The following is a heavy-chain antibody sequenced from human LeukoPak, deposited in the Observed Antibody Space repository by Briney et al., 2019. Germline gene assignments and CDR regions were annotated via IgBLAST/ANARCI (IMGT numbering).Heavy chain of an antibody. CDR3: ARERYYASGSVYNRVDY. D-gene: IGHD3-10*01. Sequence: ASVKVSCKASGYTFTGCYMHWVRQAPGQGLEWMGWINPNSGGTNYAQKFQGRVTMTRDTSIRTAYMDLSRLRSDDTAVYYCARERYYASGSVYNRVDYWGQGTLVTVSS. J-gene: IGHJ4*02. V-gene: IGHV1-2*02. CDR2: INPNSGGT. CDR1: GYTFTGCY.